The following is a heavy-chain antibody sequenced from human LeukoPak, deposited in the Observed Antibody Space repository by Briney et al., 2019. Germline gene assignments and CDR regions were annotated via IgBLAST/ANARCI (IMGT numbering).Heavy chain of an antibody. D-gene: IGHD6-13*01. Sequence: GGSLRLSCAASGFTISTYYMNWVRQAPGKGLEWVSSISDSSSYIYYADSVKGRFTISRDNAKNSLYLQMNSLRAEDTAVYYCTRDTSSWNNVMSYWGQEALVTVSS. CDR1: GFTISTYY. CDR3: TRDTSSWNNVMSY. V-gene: IGHV3-21*01. CDR2: ISDSSSYI. J-gene: IGHJ4*02.